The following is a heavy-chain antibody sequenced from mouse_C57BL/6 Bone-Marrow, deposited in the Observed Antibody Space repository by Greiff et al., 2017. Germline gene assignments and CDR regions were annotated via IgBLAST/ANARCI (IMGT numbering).Heavy chain of an antibody. J-gene: IGHJ4*01. Sequence: EVKLVESGGGLVKPGGSLKLSCAASGFTFSDYGMHWVRQAPEKGLEWVAYISSGSSTIYYADPVKGRFTISRDNAKETVFLQMTISRSEDTAMYYCARQDYPYAMDYWGQGTAVTVSS. CDR2: ISSGSSTI. CDR3: ARQDYPYAMDY. CDR1: GFTFSDYG. V-gene: IGHV5-17*01. D-gene: IGHD5-5*01.